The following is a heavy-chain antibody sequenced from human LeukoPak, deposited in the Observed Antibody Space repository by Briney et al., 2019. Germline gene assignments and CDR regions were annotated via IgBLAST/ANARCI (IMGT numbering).Heavy chain of an antibody. Sequence: PGGSLRLSCAASGFTFSSYVMNWVRQAPGKGLEWVSSIGSSSSYIYYADSVKGRFTISRDNAKNSLYLQMNSLRAEDTAVYYCARAAYSYGPRGFDYWGQGILVTVSS. J-gene: IGHJ4*02. CDR1: GFTFSSYV. D-gene: IGHD3-16*01. V-gene: IGHV3-21*01. CDR2: IGSSSSYI. CDR3: ARAAYSYGPRGFDY.